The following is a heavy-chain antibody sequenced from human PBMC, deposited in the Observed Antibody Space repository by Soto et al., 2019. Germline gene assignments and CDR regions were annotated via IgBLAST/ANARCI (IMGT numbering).Heavy chain of an antibody. CDR3: AGHPMGRTDAFDI. D-gene: IGHD1-26*01. CDR2: MNPNSGNT. CDR1: GYTFTSYD. V-gene: IGHV1-8*01. Sequence: ASVKVSCKASGYTFTSYDINWVRQATGQGLEWMGWMNPNSGNTDYAQKFQGRVTMTRDTSISTAYMELSSLRSEDTAVYYCAGHPMGRTDAFDIWGQGTMVTVSS. J-gene: IGHJ3*02.